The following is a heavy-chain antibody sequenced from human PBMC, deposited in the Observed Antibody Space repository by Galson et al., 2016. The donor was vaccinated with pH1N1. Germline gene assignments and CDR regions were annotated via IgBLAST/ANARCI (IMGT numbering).Heavy chain of an antibody. D-gene: IGHD3-10*01. CDR2: IRFDENNN. CDR3: TREIGGSGNY. V-gene: IGHV3-30*02. J-gene: IGHJ4*02. CDR1: GFNFSTYG. Sequence: SLRLSCAASGFNFSTYGMHWVRQAPGKGLEWVASIRFDENNNYYADSVKGRFTISRDSSKNMLYLQMNSLRVEDTAFYYCTREIGGSGNYWGQGTLVTVSS.